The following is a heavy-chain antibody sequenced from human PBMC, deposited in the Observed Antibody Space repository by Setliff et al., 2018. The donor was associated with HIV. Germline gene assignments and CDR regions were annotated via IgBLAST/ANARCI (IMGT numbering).Heavy chain of an antibody. V-gene: IGHV1-46*01. D-gene: IGHD3-3*01. J-gene: IGHJ6*03. CDR2: ISPSGGST. CDR3: ARDTYYNFWSGLEDYYYYMDV. Sequence: ASVKSCKASGYTFTSYYMHWVRQAPGQGLEWMGIISPSGGSTSYAQKFQGRVTMTRDTSTSTVYMELSSLRSEDTAVYYCARDTYYNFWSGLEDYYYYMDVWGKGTTVTVSS. CDR1: GYTFTSYY.